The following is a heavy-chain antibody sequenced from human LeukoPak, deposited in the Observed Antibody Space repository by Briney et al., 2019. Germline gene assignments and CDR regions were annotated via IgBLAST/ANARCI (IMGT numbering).Heavy chain of an antibody. Sequence: ASVKVSCKASGYTFTGYYMHWVRQAPGQGLEWMGRINSNSGGTNYAQKFQCRVTMTRDTSISTAYMELSRLRSDDTAVYYCARDSYSSSWYWEDYWGQGTLVTVSS. D-gene: IGHD6-13*01. V-gene: IGHV1-2*06. CDR2: INSNSGGT. J-gene: IGHJ4*02. CDR3: ARDSYSSSWYWEDY. CDR1: GYTFTGYY.